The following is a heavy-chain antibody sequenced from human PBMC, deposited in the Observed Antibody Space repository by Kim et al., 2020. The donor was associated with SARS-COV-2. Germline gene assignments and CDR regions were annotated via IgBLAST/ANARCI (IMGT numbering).Heavy chain of an antibody. Sequence: SPSLKGRVTITKDTSKNQVVLAVTNMDPVDTATYYCARAYSSNWPYYFDYWGQGTLVTVSS. V-gene: IGHV2-5*01. J-gene: IGHJ4*02. CDR3: ARAYSSNWPYYFDY. D-gene: IGHD6-13*01.